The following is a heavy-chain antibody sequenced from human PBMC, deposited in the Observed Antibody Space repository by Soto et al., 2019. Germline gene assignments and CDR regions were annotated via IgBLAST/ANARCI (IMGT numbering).Heavy chain of an antibody. Sequence: QVQLVQSGAEVKKPGASVKVSCKASGYTFTSYDINWVRQATGQGLEWMGWMNPNSGNTGYAQKFQGRVTMTRNTSISTADLYLSSVRSEDTAVYYRALWEPRGRDYGGQGTLVTVSP. J-gene: IGHJ4*02. CDR3: ALWEPRGRDY. V-gene: IGHV1-8*01. CDR2: MNPNSGNT. CDR1: GYTFTSYD. D-gene: IGHD1-26*01.